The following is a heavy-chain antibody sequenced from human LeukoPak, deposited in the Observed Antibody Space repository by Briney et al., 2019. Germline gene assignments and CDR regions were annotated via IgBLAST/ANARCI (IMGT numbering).Heavy chain of an antibody. CDR3: ASKGRGNTPLDY. D-gene: IGHD3-16*01. CDR2: IYYSGST. J-gene: IGHJ4*02. Sequence: SEPLSLTCTVSGGSISSSSYYWGWIRQPPGKGLEWIGSIYYSGSTYYNPSLKSRVPIAVDTFKNQFSLKLSSVTAADTAVYYCASKGRGNTPLDYWGQGTLVTVSS. V-gene: IGHV4-39*01. CDR1: GGSISSSSYY.